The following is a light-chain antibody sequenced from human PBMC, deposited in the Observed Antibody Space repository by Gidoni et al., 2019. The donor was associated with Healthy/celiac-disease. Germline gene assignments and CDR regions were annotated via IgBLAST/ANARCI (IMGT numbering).Light chain of an antibody. CDR3: QQYYSTPLT. CDR1: QSVLYSSNNKNY. J-gene: IGKJ1*01. Sequence: DIVMTQSPDSLDVSLGERATINCKSSQSVLYSSNNKNYLAWYQQKPGQPPKLLIYWASTRESGVPDRFSGSGSGTDFTLTISSLQAEDMAVYYCQQYYSTPLTFGQGTKVEIK. V-gene: IGKV4-1*01. CDR2: WAS.